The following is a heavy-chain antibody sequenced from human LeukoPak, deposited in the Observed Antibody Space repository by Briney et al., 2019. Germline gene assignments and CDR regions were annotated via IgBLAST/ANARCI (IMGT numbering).Heavy chain of an antibody. CDR1: GYTFTGYY. Sequence: ASVKVSCKASGYTFTGYYMHWVRQAPGQGLEWMGWINPNSGDTKYARKFQGRVTMTRDTSLRTAYMELRRLSSDDTAVYYCARETATVTTAFDYWGQGTLVTVSS. D-gene: IGHD4-17*01. V-gene: IGHV1-2*02. CDR3: ARETATVTTAFDY. J-gene: IGHJ4*02. CDR2: INPNSGDT.